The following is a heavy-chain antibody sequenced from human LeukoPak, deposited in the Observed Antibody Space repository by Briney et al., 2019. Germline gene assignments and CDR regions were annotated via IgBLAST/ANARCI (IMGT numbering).Heavy chain of an antibody. CDR3: ARDGCSSTSCPGVDI. Sequence: SETLSLTCTVSGAPISSYYWSWIRQPPGKGLEWIGYIYYSGNTNYNPSLKSRVTISLDTSKNQFSLKLSSVTAADTAVYYCARDGCSSTSCPGVDIWGQGTMVTVSS. CDR1: GAPISSYY. J-gene: IGHJ3*02. CDR2: IYYSGNT. V-gene: IGHV4-59*12. D-gene: IGHD2-2*01.